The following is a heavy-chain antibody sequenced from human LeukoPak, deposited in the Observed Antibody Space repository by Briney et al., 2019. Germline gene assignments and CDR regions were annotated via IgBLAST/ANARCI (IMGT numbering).Heavy chain of an antibody. CDR1: GFTFTNYW. CDR2: IKEDGGAK. J-gene: IGHJ4*02. Sequence: GGSLRLSCAASGFTFTNYWMNWLRQAPGKGLEWVANIKEDGGAKNYVDSVKGRFTISRDNAKNSLYLQMNNLRVEDTAVYYCARERVTTTSFDYWGQGVLVTVSS. V-gene: IGHV3-7*01. D-gene: IGHD2/OR15-2a*01. CDR3: ARERVTTTSFDY.